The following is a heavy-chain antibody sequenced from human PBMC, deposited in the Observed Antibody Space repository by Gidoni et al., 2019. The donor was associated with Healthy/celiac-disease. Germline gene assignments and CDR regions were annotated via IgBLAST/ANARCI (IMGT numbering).Heavy chain of an antibody. CDR1: GGHLSSYA. CDR2: IIPRFGPA. D-gene: IGHD2-21*02. Sequence: QVQLVQSGAEVKKPGSSVKGSCKASGGHLSSYAISWVLQAPGQGLEWMGRIIPRFGPANYAQKFQGRGTITADESTSTAYIELSSLISEYTSVYYCARDSTNYCGVDCASPGWFDPWGQGPLVTVSS. V-gene: IGHV1-69*18. J-gene: IGHJ5*02. CDR3: ARDSTNYCGVDCASPGWFDP.